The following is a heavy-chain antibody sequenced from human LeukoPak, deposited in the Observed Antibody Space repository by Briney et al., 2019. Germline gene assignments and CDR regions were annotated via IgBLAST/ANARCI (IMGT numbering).Heavy chain of an antibody. Sequence: PSETLSLTCTVSGGSISSYYWSWIRQPPGKGLEWIGYIYYSGSTNYNPSPKSRVTISVDTSKNQFSLKLSSVTAADTAVYYCARVYSGYESYFDYWGQGTLVTVSS. CDR3: ARVYSGYESYFDY. CDR1: GGSISSYY. CDR2: IYYSGST. J-gene: IGHJ4*02. V-gene: IGHV4-59*01. D-gene: IGHD5-12*01.